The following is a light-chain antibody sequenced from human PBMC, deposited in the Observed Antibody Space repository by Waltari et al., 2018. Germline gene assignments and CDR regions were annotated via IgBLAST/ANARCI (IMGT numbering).Light chain of an antibody. CDR1: SGHSSNI. CDR2: VNSDGSH. J-gene: IGLJ3*02. Sequence: QLVLTQSPSASASLGASVKLTCTLSSGHSSNIIAWHQQQPEKGPRYLMKVNSDGSHSKGEGSPDRFSGSNSGHVRYLPISSVHSEDEAGYYCQTGGHGTWVFGGGTKLTVL. V-gene: IGLV4-69*01. CDR3: QTGGHGTWV.